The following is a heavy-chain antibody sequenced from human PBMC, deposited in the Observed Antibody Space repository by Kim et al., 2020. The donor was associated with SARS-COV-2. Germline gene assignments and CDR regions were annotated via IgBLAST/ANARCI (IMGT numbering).Heavy chain of an antibody. D-gene: IGHD3-10*01. J-gene: IGHJ3*02. V-gene: IGHV1-18*04. CDR1: GYTFTSYG. CDR2: ISAYNGNT. Sequence: ASVKVSCKASGYTFTSYGISWVRQAPGQGLEWMGWISAYNGNTNYAQKLQGRVTMTTDTSTSTAYMELRSLRSDDTAVYYCARPWGYYGSGSFDAFDIWGQGTMVAVSS. CDR3: ARPWGYYGSGSFDAFDI.